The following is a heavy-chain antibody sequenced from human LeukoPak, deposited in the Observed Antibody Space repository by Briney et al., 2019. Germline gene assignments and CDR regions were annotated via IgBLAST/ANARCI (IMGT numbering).Heavy chain of an antibody. V-gene: IGHV4-39*01. D-gene: IGHD2-15*01. J-gene: IGHJ4*02. CDR3: ARVDIVTVPSANFDC. CDR2: IFYSGNT. CDR1: GGSISTNSYY. Sequence: SETLSLTCFVSGGSISTNSYYWGWVRQPPGKGLEWIGSIFYSGNTYYNPTLRSRVSISVDTSKNQFSLKLFSVTAVDTAVYYCARVDIVTVPSANFDCWGQGTLVTVSS.